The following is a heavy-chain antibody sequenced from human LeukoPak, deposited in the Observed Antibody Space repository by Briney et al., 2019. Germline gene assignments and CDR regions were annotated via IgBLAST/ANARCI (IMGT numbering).Heavy chain of an antibody. D-gene: IGHD6-13*01. V-gene: IGHV1-3*01. Sequence: GASVKVSCKASGYTFTNYAMHWVRQAPGQRLEWMGWINAGHGNTKYSQEFQGRVTITRDTSASTAYMELRSLRSDDTAVYYCARGNLISSSWYFSYWGQGTLVTVSS. CDR3: ARGNLISSSWYFSY. CDR2: INAGHGNT. J-gene: IGHJ4*02. CDR1: GYTFTNYA.